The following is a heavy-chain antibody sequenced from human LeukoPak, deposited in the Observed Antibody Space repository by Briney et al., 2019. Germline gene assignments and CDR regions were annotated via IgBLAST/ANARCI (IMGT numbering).Heavy chain of an antibody. CDR2: INSDGSRT. CDR1: GFTFNSYW. J-gene: IGHJ4*02. D-gene: IGHD4-17*01. V-gene: IGHV3-74*01. CDR3: ASTPSPHYDYGDYG. Sequence: GGSLRLSCAASGFTFNSYWMHWVRQVPGKGLVWVSRINSDGSRTNYVDSAKGRFTISRDNAKNSLYLQMNSLRAEDTAVYYCASTPSPHYDYGDYGWGQGTLVSVSS.